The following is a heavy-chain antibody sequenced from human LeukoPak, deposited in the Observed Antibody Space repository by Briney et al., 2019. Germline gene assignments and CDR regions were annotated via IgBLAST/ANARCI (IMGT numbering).Heavy chain of an antibody. CDR3: AKDHRSRYFDY. V-gene: IGHV3-30*18. Sequence: GGSLRLSCAASGFTFSSYGMHWVRQAPGKGLEWVAVISYDGSNKYYADSVKGRFTISRDNSKSTLYLQMNSLRAEDTAVYYCAKDHRSRYFDYWGQGTLVTVSS. CDR2: ISYDGSNK. CDR1: GFTFSSYG. J-gene: IGHJ4*02.